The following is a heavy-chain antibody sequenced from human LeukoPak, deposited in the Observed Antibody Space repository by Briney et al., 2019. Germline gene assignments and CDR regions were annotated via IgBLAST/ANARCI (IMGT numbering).Heavy chain of an antibody. CDR1: GGTFSSYT. D-gene: IGHD2-2*01. J-gene: IGHJ6*02. CDR2: IIPILGIA. V-gene: IGHV1-69*04. CDR3: ARDGQQYPYYYYYGMDV. Sequence: ASVKVSCKASGGTFSSYTISWVRQAPGQGLEWMGRIIPILGIANYAQKFQGRVTITADKSTSTAYMGLSSLRSEDTAVYYCARDGQQYPYYYYYGMDVWGQGTTVTVSS.